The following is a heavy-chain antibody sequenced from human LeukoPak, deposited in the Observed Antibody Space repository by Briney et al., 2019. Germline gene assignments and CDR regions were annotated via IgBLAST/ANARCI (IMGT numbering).Heavy chain of an antibody. Sequence: SVKVSCKASGGTFSSYAISWVRQAPGQGLGWMGGIIPIFGTANYAQKFQGRVTITTDESTSTAYMELSSLRSEDTAVYYCASSRYCTNGVCSNYWGQGTLVTVSS. V-gene: IGHV1-69*05. D-gene: IGHD2-8*01. J-gene: IGHJ4*02. CDR2: IIPIFGTA. CDR3: ASSRYCTNGVCSNY. CDR1: GGTFSSYA.